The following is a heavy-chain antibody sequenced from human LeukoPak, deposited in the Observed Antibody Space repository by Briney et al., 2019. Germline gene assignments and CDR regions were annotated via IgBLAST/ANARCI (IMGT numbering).Heavy chain of an antibody. CDR1: GFTFSSYW. V-gene: IGHV3-7*01. CDR3: ASLLRFAYMDV. D-gene: IGHD3-3*01. Sequence: GGSLRLSCAASGFTFSSYWMSWVRQAPGKGLEWVANIKQDGSEKYYVDSVKGRFTISRDNAKNSLYLQMNSLRAEDTAVYYCASLLRFAYMDVWGKGTTVTVSS. J-gene: IGHJ6*03. CDR2: IKQDGSEK.